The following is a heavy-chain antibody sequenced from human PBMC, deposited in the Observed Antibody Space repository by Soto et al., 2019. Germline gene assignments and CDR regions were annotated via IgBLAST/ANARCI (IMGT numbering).Heavy chain of an antibody. V-gene: IGHV3-30*03. Sequence: GGSLRLSCAASGFTFSSYGMHWVRQAPGKGLEWVAVISYDGSNKYYADSVKGRFTISRDNSKNTLYLQMNSLRAGDTAVYYCARDLIAARLGYYYYMDVWGKGTTVTVSS. D-gene: IGHD6-6*01. J-gene: IGHJ6*03. CDR1: GFTFSSYG. CDR3: ARDLIAARLGYYYYMDV. CDR2: ISYDGSNK.